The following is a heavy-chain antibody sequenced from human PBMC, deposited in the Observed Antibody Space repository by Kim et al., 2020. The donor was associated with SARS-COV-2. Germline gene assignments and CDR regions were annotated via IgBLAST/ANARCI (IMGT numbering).Heavy chain of an antibody. J-gene: IGHJ5*02. CDR1: GGSISSGGYY. V-gene: IGHV4-31*03. CDR2: IYYSGST. CDR3: ARVNVVGATTGDWFDP. Sequence: SETLSLTCTVSGGSISSGGYYWSWIRQHPGKGLEWIGYIYYSGSTYYNPSLKSRVTISVDTSKNQFSLKLSSVTAADTAVYYCARVNVVGATTGDWFDPWGQGTLVTVSS. D-gene: IGHD1-26*01.